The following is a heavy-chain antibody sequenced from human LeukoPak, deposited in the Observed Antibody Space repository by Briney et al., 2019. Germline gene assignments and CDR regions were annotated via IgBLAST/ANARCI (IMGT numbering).Heavy chain of an antibody. CDR2: IRYDGSNK. Sequence: GGSLRLSCAASGFTFSSYGMHWVRQAPGKGLEWVAFIRYDGSNKYYADSVKGRFTISRDNSKNTLYLQMNRLKAEDTAVYYCAKDPLIEYSSSSLDYWGQGTLVTVSS. CDR3: AKDPLIEYSSSSLDY. D-gene: IGHD6-6*01. J-gene: IGHJ4*02. V-gene: IGHV3-30*02. CDR1: GFTFSSYG.